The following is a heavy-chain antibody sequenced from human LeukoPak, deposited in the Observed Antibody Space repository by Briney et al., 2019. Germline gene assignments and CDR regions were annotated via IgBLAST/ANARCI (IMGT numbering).Heavy chain of an antibody. CDR1: GFTFSSYS. CDR3: ARDRRLAVAGTFDP. V-gene: IGHV3-21*01. Sequence: PGGSLRLSCAASGFTFSSYSMNWVRQAPGKGLEWVSSISSTSIYKYYADSVKGRFTISRDNAKDSLFLQMNSLRAEDTAIYYCARDRRLAVAGTFDPWGQGTLVTVSS. J-gene: IGHJ5*02. CDR2: ISSTSIYK. D-gene: IGHD6-19*01.